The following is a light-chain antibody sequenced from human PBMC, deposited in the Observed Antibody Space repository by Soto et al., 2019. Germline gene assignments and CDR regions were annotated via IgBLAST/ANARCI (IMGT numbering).Light chain of an antibody. CDR1: SSDVGSYNL. J-gene: IGLJ1*01. Sequence: QSVLTQPAPVSGSPGQSITISCTGTSSDVGSYNLVSWYQQHPGKAPKLMIYEGSKRPSGVSNRFSGSKSGNTASLTISGLQAEDEADYYCCSYAGSSTFALYVFGTGTKVTAL. CDR2: EGS. CDR3: CSYAGSSTFALYV. V-gene: IGLV2-23*03.